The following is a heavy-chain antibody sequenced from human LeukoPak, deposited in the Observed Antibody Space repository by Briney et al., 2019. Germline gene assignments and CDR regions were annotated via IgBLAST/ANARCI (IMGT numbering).Heavy chain of an antibody. CDR1: GGSISGYY. V-gene: IGHV4-59*12. D-gene: IGHD2/OR15-2a*01. CDR3: ARGTTTMADY. CDR2: IHYSGST. Sequence: SETLSLTCTVSGGSISGYYWSWIRQPPGKGLEWIGYIHYSGSTNYNPSLKSRVTISVDTSKNQFSLKLSSVTAADTAVYYCARGTTTMADYWGQGTLVTVSS. J-gene: IGHJ4*02.